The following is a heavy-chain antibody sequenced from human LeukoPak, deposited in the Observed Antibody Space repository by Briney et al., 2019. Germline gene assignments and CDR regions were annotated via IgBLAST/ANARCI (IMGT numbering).Heavy chain of an antibody. V-gene: IGHV3-74*03. Sequence: GGSLRLSCAASGFTFSNYWVRWVRQAPGKGLVWVSRINRDGSTTKYADSVKGRFTVSRDNAKNTLNLQMNSLRAEDTAVYYCARDKKSGESSEIDYWGQGTLVTVSS. CDR2: INRDGSTT. CDR3: ARDKKSGESSEIDY. CDR1: GFTFSNYW. J-gene: IGHJ4*02. D-gene: IGHD3-10*01.